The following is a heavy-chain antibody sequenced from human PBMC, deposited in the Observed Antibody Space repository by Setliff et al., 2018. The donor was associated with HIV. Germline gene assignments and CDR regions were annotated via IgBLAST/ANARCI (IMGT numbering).Heavy chain of an antibody. D-gene: IGHD3-10*01. Sequence: ASVKVSCKASGYIFSTYGISWVRQAPGQGLEWIGWISPNTGDTGIALKFQGRVTMTRDTSTSTTYLELDRLTYDDTAIYYCVRGGYYTSGTWFDPWGQGTLVTVSS. CDR2: ISPNTGDT. J-gene: IGHJ5*02. CDR1: GYIFSTYG. CDR3: VRGGYYTSGTWFDP. V-gene: IGHV1-18*01.